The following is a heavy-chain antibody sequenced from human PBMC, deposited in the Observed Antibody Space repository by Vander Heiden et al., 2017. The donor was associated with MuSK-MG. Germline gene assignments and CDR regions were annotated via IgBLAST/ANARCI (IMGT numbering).Heavy chain of an antibody. CDR3: ARGITIVGVVMRYYFDY. D-gene: IGHD3-3*01. CDR2: IYYSGST. V-gene: IGHV4-39*01. Sequence: QLQLQESGPGLVKPSETLSLTCTVSGGSISSSSYYWGWIRQPPGKGLEWIGSIYYSGSTYYNPSLKSRVTISVDTSKNQFSLKLSSVTAADTAVYYCARGITIVGVVMRYYFDYWGQGTLVTVSS. J-gene: IGHJ4*02. CDR1: GGSISSSSYY.